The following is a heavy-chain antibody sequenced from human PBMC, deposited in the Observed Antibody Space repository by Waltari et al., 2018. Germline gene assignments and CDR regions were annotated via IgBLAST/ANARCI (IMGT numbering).Heavy chain of an antibody. Sequence: QVQLQESGPGLVKPSETLSLTCAVSGYSISSGYYWGWIRQPPGKGLEWIGSIYHSGSTYYNPSLKSRVTISVDTSKNQFSLKLSSVTAADTAVYYWARDLATYYYYMDVWGKGTTVTVSS. V-gene: IGHV4-38-2*02. CDR3: ARDLATYYYYMDV. CDR1: GYSISSGYY. CDR2: IYHSGST. J-gene: IGHJ6*03.